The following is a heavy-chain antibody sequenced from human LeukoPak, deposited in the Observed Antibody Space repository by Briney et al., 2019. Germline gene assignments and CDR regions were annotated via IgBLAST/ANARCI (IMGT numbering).Heavy chain of an antibody. CDR2: IKQDGSEK. CDR3: ARVAPLDYYDSSGYAIFDY. CDR1: GFTFGDYA. J-gene: IGHJ4*02. Sequence: GGSLRLSCTTSGFTFGDYAMSWVRQAPGKGLEWVANIKQDGSEKYYVDSVKGRFTISRDNAKNSLYLQMNSLRAEDTAVYYCARVAPLDYYDSSGYAIFDYWGQGTLVTVSS. V-gene: IGHV3-7*01. D-gene: IGHD3-22*01.